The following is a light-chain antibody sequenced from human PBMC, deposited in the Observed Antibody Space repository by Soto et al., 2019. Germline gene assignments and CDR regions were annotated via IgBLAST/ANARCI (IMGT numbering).Light chain of an antibody. CDR3: QQLNSYPIT. Sequence: DIQGTQSPSFLSASVGDRVTITFRASQGISSYLAWYQQKPGKAPKLLIYAASTLQSGVPSRFSGSGSGTEFTLTISSLQPEDFATYYCQQLNSYPITFGQGTRLEIK. CDR1: QGISSY. CDR2: AAS. J-gene: IGKJ5*01. V-gene: IGKV1-9*01.